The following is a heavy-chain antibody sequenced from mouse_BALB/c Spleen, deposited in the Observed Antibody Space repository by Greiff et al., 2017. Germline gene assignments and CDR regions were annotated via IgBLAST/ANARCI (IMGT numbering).Heavy chain of an antibody. V-gene: IGHV5-6*01. Sequence: EVQLVESGGDLVKPGGSLKLSCAASGFTFSSYGMSWVRQTPDKRLEWVATISSGGSYTYYPDSVKGRFTISRDNAKNTLYLQMSSLKSEDTAMYYCARHLNYYRYDSYYFDYWGQGTTLTVSS. CDR1: GFTFSSYG. D-gene: IGHD2-14*01. CDR3: ARHLNYYRYDSYYFDY. J-gene: IGHJ2*01. CDR2: ISSGGSYT.